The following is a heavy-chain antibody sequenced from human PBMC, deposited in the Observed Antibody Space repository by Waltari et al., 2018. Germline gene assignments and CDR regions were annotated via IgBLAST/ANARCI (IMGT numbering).Heavy chain of an antibody. V-gene: IGHV4-38-2*01. CDR1: GYSISSGYY. D-gene: IGHD1-26*01. Sequence: QVQLQESGPGLVKPSETLSLTCAVSGYSISSGYYWGWIRQPPGKGLEWIGSIYHSGSTYINPSLKSRVTISVDTSKNQFSLKLSSVTAADTAVYYCARQTPQWELLPVYYYGMDVWGQGTTVTVSS. J-gene: IGHJ6*02. CDR2: IYHSGST. CDR3: ARQTPQWELLPVYYYGMDV.